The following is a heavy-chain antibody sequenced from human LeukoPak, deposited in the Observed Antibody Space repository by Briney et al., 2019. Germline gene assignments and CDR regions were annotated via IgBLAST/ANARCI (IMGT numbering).Heavy chain of an antibody. J-gene: IGHJ5*02. CDR1: GFPFSTSA. CDR3: ATVKYDYGDPVGWFDP. Sequence: GGSLRLSCAASGFPFSTSAMTWVRQAPGKGLEWVSHILSTGTTYYADSVRGRFTISRDNSKNTLYLLMTSLRADDTAVYYCATVKYDYGDPVGWFDPWGQGTLVTVSS. D-gene: IGHD4-17*01. V-gene: IGHV3-23*01. CDR2: ILSTGTT.